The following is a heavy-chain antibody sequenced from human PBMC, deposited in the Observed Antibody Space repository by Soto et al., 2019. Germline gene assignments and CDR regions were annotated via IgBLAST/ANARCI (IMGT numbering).Heavy chain of an antibody. Sequence: EVQLLESGGGWEHPGGSLRLSCAASGFAFDNYAMSWVRQIPGKGLEWVSGISGGGTSTYYADSVKGRFTISRDNSRNTVYLQMHSLRAEDTAVYFCAKDRQWLVRNFDYWGQGTLVTVST. D-gene: IGHD6-19*01. CDR2: ISGGGTST. CDR1: GFAFDNYA. V-gene: IGHV3-23*01. CDR3: AKDRQWLVRNFDY. J-gene: IGHJ4*02.